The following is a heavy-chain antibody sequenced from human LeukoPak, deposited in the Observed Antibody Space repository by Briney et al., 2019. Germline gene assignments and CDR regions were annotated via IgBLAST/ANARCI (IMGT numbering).Heavy chain of an antibody. Sequence: KPGGSLRLSCAASEFTINDAWMSWVRQPPGKGLEWVGRIKSKTDGGTTEYAAPVKGRLTISRDDSKNTLYLQMNSLKTEDTAMYYCSSWGSTPGVSSDDYWGQGTLVTVSS. CDR3: SSWGSTPGVSSDDY. J-gene: IGHJ4*02. CDR1: EFTINDAW. D-gene: IGHD6-6*01. CDR2: IKSKTDGGTT. V-gene: IGHV3-15*01.